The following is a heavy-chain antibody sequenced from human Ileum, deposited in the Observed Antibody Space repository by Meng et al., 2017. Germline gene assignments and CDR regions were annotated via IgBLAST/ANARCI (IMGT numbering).Heavy chain of an antibody. CDR2: IYLAGSP. CDR1: GGSIRSSFY. J-gene: IGHJ4*02. CDR3: VRHGGKYFDS. V-gene: IGHV4-4*02. D-gene: IGHD2-15*01. Sequence: VQLHDPGPGLVEPSGTLSLTCSVSGGSIRSSFYWSWVRQSPGKGLEWIGQIYLAGSPNYNPSLESRVTISVDKSKNQFSLRLTSVTAADTAIFYCVRHGGKYFDSWGQGTLVTVSS.